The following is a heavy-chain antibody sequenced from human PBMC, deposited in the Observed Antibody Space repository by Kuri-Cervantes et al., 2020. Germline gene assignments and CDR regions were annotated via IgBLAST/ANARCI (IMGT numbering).Heavy chain of an antibody. CDR3: ARDLRITMIPGGY. D-gene: IGHD3-22*01. Sequence: ASVKVSCKASGYTFTGYYMHWVRQAPGQGLEWMGWINPNSGGTNYAQKFQGRVTMTRDTSISTAYRELSRLRSDDTAVYYCARDLRITMIPGGYWGQGTLVTVSS. V-gene: IGHV1-2*02. CDR2: INPNSGGT. CDR1: GYTFTGYY. J-gene: IGHJ4*02.